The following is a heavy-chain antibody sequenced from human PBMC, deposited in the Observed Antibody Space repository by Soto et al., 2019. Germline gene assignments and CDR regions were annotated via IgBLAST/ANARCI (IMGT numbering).Heavy chain of an antibody. V-gene: IGHV3-30*18. Sequence: GGSLRLSCAASGFTFSDYGMHWVRQAPGKGLEWVAVISYEGSKKYYANSVKGRFTISRDNSKKTLYLQMNSLRAEDTAVYYCAKDHWAGYSGYAIHNDMDVCGQGTTVTVYS. D-gene: IGHD5-12*01. CDR2: ISYEGSKK. J-gene: IGHJ6*02. CDR1: GFTFSDYG. CDR3: AKDHWAGYSGYAIHNDMDV.